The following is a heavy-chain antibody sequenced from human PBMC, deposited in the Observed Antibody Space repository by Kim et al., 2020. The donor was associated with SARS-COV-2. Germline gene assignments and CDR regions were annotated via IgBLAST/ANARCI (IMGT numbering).Heavy chain of an antibody. D-gene: IGHD3-10*01. Sequence: KFQGRVTITADESTSTAYMELSSLRSEDTAVYYCARGDVWFGELHDAFDIWGQGTMVTVSS. V-gene: IGHV1-69*01. CDR3: ARGDVWFGELHDAFDI. J-gene: IGHJ3*02.